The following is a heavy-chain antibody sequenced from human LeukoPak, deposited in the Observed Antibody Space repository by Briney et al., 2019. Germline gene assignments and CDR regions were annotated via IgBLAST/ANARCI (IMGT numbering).Heavy chain of an antibody. J-gene: IGHJ4*02. D-gene: IGHD3-22*01. CDR2: INQDGSEK. Sequence: PGGSPRLSCAASGLTLSNYWMTWVRQAPGKGLEWVANINQDGSEKNYVDSVKGRFTISRDNAKNSLYLEMNSLRAEDMGVYYCARDSRGYPYWGQGTLVTVSS. V-gene: IGHV3-7*05. CDR3: ARDSRGYPY. CDR1: GLTLSNYW.